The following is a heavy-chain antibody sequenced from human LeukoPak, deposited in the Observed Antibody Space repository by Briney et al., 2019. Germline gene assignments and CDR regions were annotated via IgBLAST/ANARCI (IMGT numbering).Heavy chain of an antibody. V-gene: IGHV4-34*01. CDR2: INHSGST. Sequence: ASETLSLTCAVSGVSLSGYYWSWIRQPPGKGLEWIGEINHSGSTNYNPSLKSRVTISVDTSKNQFSLRLSSVTAADTAVYYCARGGFYCGGDCYVDYWGQGTLVTVSS. CDR1: GVSLSGYY. J-gene: IGHJ4*02. D-gene: IGHD2-21*02. CDR3: ARGGFYCGGDCYVDY.